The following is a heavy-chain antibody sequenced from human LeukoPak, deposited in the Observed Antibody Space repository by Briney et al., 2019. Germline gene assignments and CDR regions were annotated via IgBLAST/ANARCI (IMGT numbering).Heavy chain of an antibody. V-gene: IGHV3-9*01. CDR2: ISWNSGSI. CDR3: AKGRASSGGGDAFDI. Sequence: GRSLRLSCAASGLIFDNYAMHWVRQAPGKGLEWVSGISWNSGSIGYADSVKGRFTSSRDNAKNSLYLQMNSLRAEDTALYYCAKGRASSGGGDAFDIWGQGTIVTVSS. D-gene: IGHD3-22*01. J-gene: IGHJ3*02. CDR1: GLIFDNYA.